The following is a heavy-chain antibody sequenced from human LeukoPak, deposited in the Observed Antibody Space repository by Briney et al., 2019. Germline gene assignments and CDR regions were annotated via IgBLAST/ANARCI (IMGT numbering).Heavy chain of an antibody. J-gene: IGHJ4*02. Sequence: ASVKVSCKTSVNIFPKYGVNWVRQAPGRGLEWMGWISAYTGEAVYAQKLQGRVTMTTDTSTSTAYMELRSLRSDDTAVYYCARKGRAAAGRSEDYWGQGTLVTVSS. CDR2: ISAYTGEA. V-gene: IGHV1-18*01. CDR1: VNIFPKYG. D-gene: IGHD6-13*01. CDR3: ARKGRAAAGRSEDY.